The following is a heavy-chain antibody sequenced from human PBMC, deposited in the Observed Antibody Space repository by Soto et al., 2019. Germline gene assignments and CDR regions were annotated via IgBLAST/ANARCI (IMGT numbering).Heavy chain of an antibody. J-gene: IGHJ4*02. V-gene: IGHV4-59*12. D-gene: IGHD6-6*01. CDR3: ARVPVYSRSAGMYYFDY. CDR1: GGSISSFY. Sequence: SETLSLTCTVSGGSISSFYWSWIRQPPGKGLKWIGYIYYSANTISTNHNPSLKSRVTISVDTSKNQFSLKLSSVTAADTAVYYCARVPVYSRSAGMYYFDYWGQGTLVTVSS. CDR2: IYYSANTIST.